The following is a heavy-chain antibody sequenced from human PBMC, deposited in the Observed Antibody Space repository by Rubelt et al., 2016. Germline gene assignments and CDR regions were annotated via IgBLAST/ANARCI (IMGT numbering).Heavy chain of an antibody. D-gene: IGHD3-22*01. Sequence: RLSCAASGFTFSSYAMSWVRQAPGKGLEWVSAISGSGGSTYYADSVKGRFTISRDNSKNTLYLQMNSLRAEDTAVYYCAKALPTYYYDSSGYSTYYFDYWGQGTLVTVSS. CDR1: GFTFSSYA. CDR3: AKALPTYYYDSSGYSTYYFDY. V-gene: IGHV3-23*01. J-gene: IGHJ4*02. CDR2: ISGSGGST.